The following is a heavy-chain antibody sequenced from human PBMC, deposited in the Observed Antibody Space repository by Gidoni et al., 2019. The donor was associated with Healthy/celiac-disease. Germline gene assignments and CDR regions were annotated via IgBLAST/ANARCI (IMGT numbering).Heavy chain of an antibody. J-gene: IGHJ4*02. CDR3: ARRLRFSSSWYRGSFYFDY. Sequence: QVQLQQWGAGLLKPSETLSLTCAVYGGSFSGYYWSWIRQPPGKGLEWIGEINHSGSTNYNPSLKSRVTISVDTSKNQFSLKLSSVTAADTAVYYCARRLRFSSSWYRGSFYFDYWGQGTLVTVSS. V-gene: IGHV4-34*01. D-gene: IGHD6-13*01. CDR2: INHSGST. CDR1: GGSFSGYY.